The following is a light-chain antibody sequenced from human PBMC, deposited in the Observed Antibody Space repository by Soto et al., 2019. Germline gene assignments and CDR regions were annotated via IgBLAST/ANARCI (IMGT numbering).Light chain of an antibody. J-gene: IGKJ1*01. CDR1: QSVSSNY. CDR2: GAS. CDR3: QQYGSSPPT. Sequence: EIVLTQSPGTLSLSPGERATLSCRASQSVSSNYLAWYQRKPGQAPRLLIYGASNRATGIPTRFSGSGSGTDFTLTITRLEPEDFVVYDCQQYGSSPPTFGQGTKVDI. V-gene: IGKV3-20*01.